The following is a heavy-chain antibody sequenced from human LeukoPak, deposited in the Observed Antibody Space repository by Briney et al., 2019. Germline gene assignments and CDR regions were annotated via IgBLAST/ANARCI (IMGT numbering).Heavy chain of an antibody. CDR1: GFTVSSNY. CDR2: IYSGGST. CDR3: ARGALRFLEWPSGDY. Sequence: TGGSLRLSCAASGFTVSSNYMSWVRQAPGKGLEWVSVIYSGGSTYYADSVKGRFAISRDNSKNTLYLQMNSLRAADTAVYYCARGALRFLEWPSGDYWGQGTLVTVSS. D-gene: IGHD3-3*01. J-gene: IGHJ4*02. V-gene: IGHV3-66*01.